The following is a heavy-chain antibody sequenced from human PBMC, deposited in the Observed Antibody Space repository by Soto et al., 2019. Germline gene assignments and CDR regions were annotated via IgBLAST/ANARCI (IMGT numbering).Heavy chain of an antibody. CDR1: GFTFSSYA. Sequence: QVQLVESGGGVVQPGRSLRLSCAASGFTFSSYAMHWVRQAPGKGLEWVAVISYDGSNKYYADSVKGRFTISRDNSKKTLYLQMNCLGAEDTAVYYCARDPVAYCGGDCRTFDYWGQGTLVTVSS. CDR3: ARDPVAYCGGDCRTFDY. D-gene: IGHD2-21*02. V-gene: IGHV3-30-3*01. J-gene: IGHJ4*02. CDR2: ISYDGSNK.